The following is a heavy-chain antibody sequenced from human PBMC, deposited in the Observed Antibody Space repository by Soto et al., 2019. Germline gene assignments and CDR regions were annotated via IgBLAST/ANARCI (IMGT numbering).Heavy chain of an antibody. CDR1: GGTFSRYA. V-gene: IGHV1-69*06. J-gene: IGHJ3*02. CDR2: IIPIFGTA. D-gene: IGHD5-12*01. Sequence: GASVKVSCKASGGTFSRYAISWVRQAPGQGLEWMGGIIPIFGTANYAQKFQGRVTITADKSTSTAYMELSSLRSEDTAVYYCARDREMATSTGDAFDIWGQGTMVTVSS. CDR3: ARDREMATSTGDAFDI.